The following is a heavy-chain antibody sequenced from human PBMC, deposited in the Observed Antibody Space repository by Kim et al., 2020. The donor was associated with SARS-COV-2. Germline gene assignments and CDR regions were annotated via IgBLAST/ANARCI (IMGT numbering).Heavy chain of an antibody. V-gene: IGHV4-34*01. D-gene: IGHD2-15*01. Sequence: LKSRVTISVDTSKNQFTLKLSSVTDADTAVYYCARGRIVVVVAATPGFDYWGQGTLVTVSS. CDR3: ARGRIVVVVAATPGFDY. J-gene: IGHJ4*02.